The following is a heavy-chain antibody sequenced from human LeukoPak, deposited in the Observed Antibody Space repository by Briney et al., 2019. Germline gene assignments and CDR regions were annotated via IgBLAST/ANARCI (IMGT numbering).Heavy chain of an antibody. J-gene: IGHJ3*02. CDR2: ISRIGSTK. Sequence: GSRRLSGAASGFTFSDYNRRGIRRAPGKGREGVSSISRIGSTKYYADSVKGPFTISRDNAKNSLFLQMNSLRAADTAVYYCARGGELIDLLNAFDIWGQGTMVTVSS. D-gene: IGHD1-7*01. CDR3: ARGGELIDLLNAFDI. CDR1: GFTFSDYN. V-gene: IGHV3-11*01.